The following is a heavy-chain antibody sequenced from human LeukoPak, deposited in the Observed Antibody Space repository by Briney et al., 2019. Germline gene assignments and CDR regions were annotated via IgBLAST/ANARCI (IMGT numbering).Heavy chain of an antibody. J-gene: IGHJ4*02. Sequence: ASVKVSCKASGYTFTRYAMNWVRQAPGKGLEWMGGFDPEDGETIYAQKFQGRVTMTEDTSTDTAYMELSSLRSEDTAVYYCATGYYYDSSGYPHVPFDYWGQGTLVTVSS. CDR2: FDPEDGET. CDR3: ATGYYYDSSGYPHVPFDY. V-gene: IGHV1-24*01. D-gene: IGHD3-22*01. CDR1: GYTFTRYA.